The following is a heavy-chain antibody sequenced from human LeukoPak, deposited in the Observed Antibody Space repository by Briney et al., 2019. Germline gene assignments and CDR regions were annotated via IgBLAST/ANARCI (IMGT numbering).Heavy chain of an antibody. CDR2: IYYSGST. J-gene: IGHJ6*03. V-gene: IGHV4-59*12. CDR1: GGSISSYY. CDR3: ARDLGSSGLYYYYYMDV. D-gene: IGHD6-13*01. Sequence: SETLSLTCTVSGGSISSYYWSWIRQPPGKGLEWIGYIYYSGSTNYNPSLKSRVTISVDTSKNQFSLKLSSVTAADTAVYYCARDLGSSGLYYYYYMDVWGKGTTVTVSS.